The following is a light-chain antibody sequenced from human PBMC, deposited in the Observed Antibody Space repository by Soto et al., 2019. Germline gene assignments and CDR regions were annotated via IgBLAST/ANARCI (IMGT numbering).Light chain of an antibody. CDR3: QQRSNWPLT. V-gene: IGKV3-11*01. CDR1: QSVSTY. CDR2: AAS. J-gene: IGKJ4*01. Sequence: EIVLTQSPATLSLSPGEGATLSCRASQSVSTYLGWYQQKPGQAPRLLIYAASHRATGIPARFSGSGSGTDFTLTISSLEPEDFAVYYCQQRSNWPLTFGGGTKVEIK.